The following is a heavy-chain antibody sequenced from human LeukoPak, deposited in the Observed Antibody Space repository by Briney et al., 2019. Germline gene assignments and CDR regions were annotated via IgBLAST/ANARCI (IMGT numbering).Heavy chain of an antibody. CDR3: AKDGAYETSLYSRFHH. J-gene: IGHJ1*01. CDR1: GFTFTRSW. V-gene: IGHV3-7*03. CDR2: IKQDGSEK. D-gene: IGHD3-22*01. Sequence: PGGSLRLSCAASGFTFTRSWMSWVRQAPGKGLEWVANIKQDGSEKYYVDSVKGRFTISRDNAKNSLYLQMNSLRAEDTAVYYCAKDGAYETSLYSRFHHWGQGTLVTVSS.